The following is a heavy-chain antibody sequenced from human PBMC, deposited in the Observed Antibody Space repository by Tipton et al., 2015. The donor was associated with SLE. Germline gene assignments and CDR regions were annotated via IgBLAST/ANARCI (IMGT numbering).Heavy chain of an antibody. D-gene: IGHD3-3*01. Sequence: GLVKPSETLSPTCTVSGGSISSHYWSWIRQPPGKGLEWIGYIYYSGSTNYNPSLKSRVTISVDTSKNQFSLKLSSVTAADTAVYYCARAPRITIFGVAHDAFDIWGQGTMVTVSS. CDR2: IYYSGST. J-gene: IGHJ3*02. V-gene: IGHV4-59*11. CDR3: ARAPRITIFGVAHDAFDI. CDR1: GGSISSHY.